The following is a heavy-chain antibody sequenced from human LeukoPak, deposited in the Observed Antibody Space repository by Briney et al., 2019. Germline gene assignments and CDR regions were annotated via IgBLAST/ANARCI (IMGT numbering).Heavy chain of an antibody. CDR1: GFTFSNFA. Sequence: PGGSLRLSCVASGFTFSNFAMNWVRQAPGKGLEWVSVVTGDSGTTHYADSVKGRFTISRGNSKNMVDLQMNSLRAEDTAVYYCAKGWSGYFRSPFDLWGRGTMVTISS. CDR2: VTGDSGTT. V-gene: IGHV3-23*01. D-gene: IGHD3-3*01. CDR3: AKGWSGYFRSPFDL. J-gene: IGHJ3*01.